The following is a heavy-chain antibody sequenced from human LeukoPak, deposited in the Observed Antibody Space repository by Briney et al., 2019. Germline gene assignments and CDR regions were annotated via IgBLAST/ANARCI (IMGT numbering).Heavy chain of an antibody. V-gene: IGHV3-20*04. J-gene: IGHJ4*02. D-gene: IGHD3-22*01. Sequence: GGSLRLSCAASGFTFNTYWMSWVRQAPGKGLEWVSGINWNGGSTGYADSVKGRFTISRDNAKNSLYLQMNSLRAEDTALYYRARGFGSSGYYYGDYWGQGTLVTVSS. CDR1: GFTFNTYW. CDR2: INWNGGST. CDR3: ARGFGSSGYYYGDY.